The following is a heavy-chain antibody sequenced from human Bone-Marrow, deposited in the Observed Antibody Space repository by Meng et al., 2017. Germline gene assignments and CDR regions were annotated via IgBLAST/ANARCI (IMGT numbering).Heavy chain of an antibody. CDR1: GYTFTSYD. Sequence: AEVKKPGSLGKVSCKASGYTFTSYDINWVRQATVQGLEWMGWMNPNSVNTGYAQKFQGRVTMTRNTSISTAYMELSSLRSEDTAVYYCARGYDSSGYYYKYWGQGTLVTVSS. CDR3: ARGYDSSGYYYKY. J-gene: IGHJ4*02. V-gene: IGHV1-8*01. CDR2: MNPNSVNT. D-gene: IGHD3-22*01.